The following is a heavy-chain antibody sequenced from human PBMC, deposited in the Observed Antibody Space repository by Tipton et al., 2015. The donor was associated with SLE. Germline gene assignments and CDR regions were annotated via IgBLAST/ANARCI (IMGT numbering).Heavy chain of an antibody. CDR2: IYHSGST. CDR1: GGSISSGDYS. J-gene: IGHJ3*02. Sequence: TLSLTCAVSGGSISSGDYSWSWIRQPPGKGLEWIGYIYHSGSTYYNPSLKSRVTISVDRSKNQFSLKLTSVTAADTAVYYCARDHAFDIWGQGTMVTVSS. V-gene: IGHV4-30-2*01. CDR3: ARDHAFDI.